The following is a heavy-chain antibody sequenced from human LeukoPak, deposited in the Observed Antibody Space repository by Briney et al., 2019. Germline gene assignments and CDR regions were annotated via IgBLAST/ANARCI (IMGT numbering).Heavy chain of an antibody. D-gene: IGHD3-3*01. V-gene: IGHV3-30-3*01. Sequence: GGSLSLSCAASGFTFSSYAMHWVRQAPGKGLEWVAVISYDGSNKYYADSVKGRFTISRDNSKNTLYLQMNSLRAEDTAVYYCARDRISYDFWSGYPDYWGQGTLVTVSS. J-gene: IGHJ4*02. CDR1: GFTFSSYA. CDR2: ISYDGSNK. CDR3: ARDRISYDFWSGYPDY.